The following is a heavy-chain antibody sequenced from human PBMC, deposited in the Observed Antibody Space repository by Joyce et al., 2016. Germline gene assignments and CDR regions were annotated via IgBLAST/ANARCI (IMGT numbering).Heavy chain of an antibody. CDR2: IYYSGST. Sequence: QVQLQESGPGLVKPSETLSLTCTVSGGSISIHYWSWIRQPPGKRLEWMGYIYYSGSTNYNPSLKSRVTISVDTSKNQFSLKLRSVSAADTAGYYCARGLGTPYGMDVWGQGTTVTVSS. V-gene: IGHV4-59*11. CDR3: ARGLGTPYGMDV. CDR1: GGSISIHY. D-gene: IGHD7-27*01. J-gene: IGHJ6*02.